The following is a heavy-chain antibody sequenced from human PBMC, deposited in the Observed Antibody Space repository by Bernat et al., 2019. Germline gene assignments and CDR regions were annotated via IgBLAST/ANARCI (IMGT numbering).Heavy chain of an antibody. D-gene: IGHD4-17*01. CDR3: LGETTVGDF. V-gene: IGHV3-73*01. J-gene: IGHJ4*02. CDR1: GFTFSSSA. CDR2: IRSKPNNYAT. Sequence: EVQLVESGGGLVQPGGSLRLSCAASGFTFSSSAMHWVRQASGKGLEWVGRIRSKPNNYATAYVASVKGRFTISRDDSKNTAYLQMNSLKTEDTAVYYCLGETTVGDFWGQGTLVTVSS.